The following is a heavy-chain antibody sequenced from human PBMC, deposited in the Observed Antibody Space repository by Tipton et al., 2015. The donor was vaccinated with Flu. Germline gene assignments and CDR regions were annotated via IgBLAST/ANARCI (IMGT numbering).Heavy chain of an antibody. CDR1: GGSISSGSYY. V-gene: IGHV4-61*02. CDR2: IYTTGST. D-gene: IGHD3-10*01. Sequence: TLSLTCTVSGGSISSGSYYWSWIRQPAGKGLEWIGRIYTTGSTNYNPSLKSRVTISADTSKNKFSLELRSVTAADTAVYYCARIYYYGSGDYYLDSWGQGTLVTV. CDR3: ARIYYYGSGDYYLDS. J-gene: IGHJ4*02.